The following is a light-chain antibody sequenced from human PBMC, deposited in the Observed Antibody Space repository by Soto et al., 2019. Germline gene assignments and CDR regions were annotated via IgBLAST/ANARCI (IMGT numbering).Light chain of an antibody. J-gene: IGKJ1*01. CDR3: QQYYSTPRT. CDR2: WAS. Sequence: DIVMTQSPDSLAVSLGERATINCKSRQSVLNSSNNKNYLAWYQQKPGQPPTLLIYWASTRESGGPDRFSGSGSGTDFTLTISSLQAEDVAVYYCQQYYSTPRTFGQGTKVEIK. CDR1: QSVLNSSNNKNY. V-gene: IGKV4-1*01.